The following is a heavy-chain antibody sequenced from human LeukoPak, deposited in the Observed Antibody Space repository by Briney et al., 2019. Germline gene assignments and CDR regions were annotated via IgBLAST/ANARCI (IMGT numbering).Heavy chain of an antibody. V-gene: IGHV4-34*01. Sequence: SETLSLTCAVYRGSFSGYYWTWVRQSPGKGLEWIGEINHSGTTNYNPSLKSRVTISIDTSKNQFSLKLSSVTAADTAVYYCARGPTIDYDILTGYYYFDYWGEGTLVTVSS. CDR2: INHSGTT. J-gene: IGHJ4*02. CDR1: RGSFSGYY. D-gene: IGHD3-9*01. CDR3: ARGPTIDYDILTGYYYFDY.